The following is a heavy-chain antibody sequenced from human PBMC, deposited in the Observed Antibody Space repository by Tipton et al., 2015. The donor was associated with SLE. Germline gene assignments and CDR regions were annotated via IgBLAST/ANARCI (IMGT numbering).Heavy chain of an antibody. V-gene: IGHV3-74*01. D-gene: IGHD2-2*01. CDR3: AREKPVPAGLSDWFDP. CDR2: INTDETII. Sequence: SLRLSCAASGFTFSNYWMHWVRRAPGKGLVWVARINTDETIINYADSVKGRFTISRDNAKTRLYLQMNSLRAEDTAVYYCAREKPVPAGLSDWFDPWGQGTLVTVSS. J-gene: IGHJ5*02. CDR1: GFTFSNYW.